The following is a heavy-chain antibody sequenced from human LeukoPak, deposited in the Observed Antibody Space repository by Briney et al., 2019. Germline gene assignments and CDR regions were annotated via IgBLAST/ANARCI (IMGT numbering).Heavy chain of an antibody. CDR2: ISAYNGNT. J-gene: IGHJ6*03. CDR1: GYTFTSYG. CDR3: ARVLSDRSILVGYLKVYYYYYMDV. Sequence: ASVKVSCKASGYTFTSYGISGVRQAPGQGLEWMGWISAYNGNTNYAQKLQGRVTMTTDTSTSTAYMELRSLRSDDTAVYYCARVLSDRSILVGYLKVYYYYYMDVWGKGTTVTVSS. D-gene: IGHD2-8*02. V-gene: IGHV1-18*01.